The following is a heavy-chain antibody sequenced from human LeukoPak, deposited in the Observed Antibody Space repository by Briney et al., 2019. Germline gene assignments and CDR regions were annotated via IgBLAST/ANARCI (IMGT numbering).Heavy chain of an antibody. CDR3: AREGSSDP. V-gene: IGHV7-4-1*02. J-gene: IGHJ5*02. Sequence: ASVKVSCKASGYRFTSFAIDWVRQAPGQGLEWMGWIKTNIGNPIYAQGFTGRFGFSLDTSVSPAYRQIRRQKAEDSAVYYCAREGSSDPCGQGTLVTVSS. CDR1: GYRFTSFA. D-gene: IGHD6-6*01. CDR2: IKTNIGNP.